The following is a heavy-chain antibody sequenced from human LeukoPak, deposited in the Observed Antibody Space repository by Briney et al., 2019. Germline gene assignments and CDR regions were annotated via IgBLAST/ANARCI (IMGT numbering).Heavy chain of an antibody. D-gene: IGHD2-2*02. CDR3: AREYPRAFNI. Sequence: SVKVSCKASGGTFSTYTMIWVRQAPGQGLEWMGRIITTLGIANYAQKFQGRVTITADKSTSTAYMELSSLRSEDTAMYCCAREYPRAFNIWGQGTMVTVSS. CDR1: GGTFSTYT. CDR2: IITTLGIA. J-gene: IGHJ3*02. V-gene: IGHV1-69*04.